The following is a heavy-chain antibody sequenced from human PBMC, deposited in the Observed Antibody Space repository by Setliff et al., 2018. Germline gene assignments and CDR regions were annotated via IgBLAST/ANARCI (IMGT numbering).Heavy chain of an antibody. V-gene: IGHV4-30-4*08. J-gene: IGHJ3*02. Sequence: SETLSLTCTVSGGSISSGDYYWSWIRQPPGKGLEWIGYIYSSGSTYYNPSLKSRVSISVDTSKNQFSLELSSVTAADTAVYYCARKGISALSGAFDMWGQGTMVTVSS. CDR2: IYSSGST. CDR3: ARKGISALSGAFDM. D-gene: IGHD1-26*01. CDR1: GGSISSGDYY.